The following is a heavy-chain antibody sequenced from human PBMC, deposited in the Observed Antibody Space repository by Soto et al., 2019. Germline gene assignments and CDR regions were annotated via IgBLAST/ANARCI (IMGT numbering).Heavy chain of an antibody. J-gene: IGHJ5*02. V-gene: IGHV4-30-2*01. CDR2: IYHSGST. D-gene: IGHD6-6*01. CDR1: GGSISSGGYS. CDR3: ATPPTVSRPYSSSPSFAP. Sequence: SETLSLTCAVSGGSISSGGYSWSWIRQPPGKGLEWIGYIYHSGSTYYNPSLQSRVTISVDRSKAQFYLTLTSVTAADTAVYFCATPPTVSRPYSSSPSFAPWGHGTLLTVAS.